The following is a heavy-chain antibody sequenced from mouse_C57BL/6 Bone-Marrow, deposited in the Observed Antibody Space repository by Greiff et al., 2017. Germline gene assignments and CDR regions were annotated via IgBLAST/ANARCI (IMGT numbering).Heavy chain of an antibody. CDR3: ARRPFSSSDYAMDY. Sequence: QVTLKESGPGILQSSQTLSLTCSFSGFSLSTSGMGVSWIRQPSGKGLEWLAHIYWDDDKRYNPSRKSRLTISKDTSRHQVFLQITSVDTADTATYFCARRPFSSSDYAMDYWGQGTSVTVSS. CDR2: IYWDDDK. V-gene: IGHV8-12*01. CDR1: GFSLSTSGMG. D-gene: IGHD1-1*01. J-gene: IGHJ4*01.